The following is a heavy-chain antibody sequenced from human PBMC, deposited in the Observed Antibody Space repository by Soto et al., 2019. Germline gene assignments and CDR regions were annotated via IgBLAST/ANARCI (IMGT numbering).Heavy chain of an antibody. D-gene: IGHD2-2*01. CDR3: ARVLPPKYCSSTSCPGWFDP. V-gene: IGHV4-34*01. J-gene: IGHJ5*02. CDR2: INHSGST. CDR1: GGSFSGYY. Sequence: TSETLSLTCAVYGGSFSGYYWSWIRQPPGKGLEWIGEINHSGSTNYNPSLKSRVTISVDTSKNQFSLKLSSVTAADTAVYYCARVLPPKYCSSTSCPGWFDPWGQGTLVTVSS.